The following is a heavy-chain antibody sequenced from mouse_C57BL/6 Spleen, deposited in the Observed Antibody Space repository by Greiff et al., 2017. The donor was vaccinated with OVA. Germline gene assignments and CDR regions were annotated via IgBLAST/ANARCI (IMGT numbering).Heavy chain of an antibody. CDR1: GFTFSDYY. Sequence: EVKLMESEGGLVQPGSSMKLSCTASGFTFSDYYMAWVRQVPEKGLEWVANINYDGSSTYYLDSLKSRFIISRDNAKNILYLQMSSLKSEDTATYYCARDLRYFDVWGTGTTVTVSS. V-gene: IGHV5-16*01. CDR2: INYDGSST. CDR3: ARDLRYFDV. J-gene: IGHJ1*03.